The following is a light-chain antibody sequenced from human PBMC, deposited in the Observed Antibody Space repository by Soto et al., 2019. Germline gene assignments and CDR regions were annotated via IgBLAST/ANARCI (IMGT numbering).Light chain of an antibody. J-gene: IGKJ5*01. Sequence: EIVLTQSPGTLSLSPGERATLSCRASQSVGSNYLAWYQQTPGQAPRLLIHGASTRATSIPDRFSGSGSGTDFTLTLSRLESEDSAVYYCHQYASSPLTFGQGTRLEMK. CDR2: GAS. CDR1: QSVGSNY. V-gene: IGKV3-20*01. CDR3: HQYASSPLT.